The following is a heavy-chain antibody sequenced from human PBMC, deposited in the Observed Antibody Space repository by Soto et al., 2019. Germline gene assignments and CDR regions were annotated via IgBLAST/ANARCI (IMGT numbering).Heavy chain of an antibody. V-gene: IGHV3-48*01. CDR2: ISSSSSVI. CDR3: ARDLSWGSNWYYYMDV. CDR1: EFSFSDYW. D-gene: IGHD7-27*01. J-gene: IGHJ6*03. Sequence: GGSLRLSCAASEFSFSDYWMAWVRQAPGKGLEWVSYISSSSSVIDYADSVKGRFTVSRDNARNSLYLQMNSLRAEDTAVYYCARDLSWGSNWYYYMDVWGKGTTVTVSS.